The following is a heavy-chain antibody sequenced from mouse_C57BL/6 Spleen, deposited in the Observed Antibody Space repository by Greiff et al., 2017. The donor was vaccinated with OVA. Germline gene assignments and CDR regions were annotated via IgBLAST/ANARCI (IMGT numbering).Heavy chain of an antibody. CDR1: GYTFTSYW. J-gene: IGHJ2*01. V-gene: IGHV1-53*01. Sequence: QVQLQQPGTGLVKPGASLKLSCTASGYTFTSYWMHWVKQRPGQGLEWIGNINTSNGGTNYNEKFKSKATLTVDKSSSTAFLQLISPTSEDSAVYYCARANGNLFDYWGQGTTLTVSS. D-gene: IGHD2-1*01. CDR2: INTSNGGT. CDR3: ARANGNLFDY.